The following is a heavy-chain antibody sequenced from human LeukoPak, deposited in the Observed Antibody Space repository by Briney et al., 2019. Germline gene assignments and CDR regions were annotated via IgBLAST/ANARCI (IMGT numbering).Heavy chain of an antibody. CDR3: ARRCSGPTCYMDAYDI. CDR1: GGSISSYY. CDR2: VYYSGST. V-gene: IGHV4-59*08. J-gene: IGHJ3*02. Sequence: SETLSLTCTVSGGSISSYYWTWIRQPPGKGLEWIGYVYYSGSTDYNPSLKSRVTISVDTSNKQFSLNLSSVTAADTAVYYCARRCSGPTCYMDAYDIWGQGTMVTVSS. D-gene: IGHD2-2*02.